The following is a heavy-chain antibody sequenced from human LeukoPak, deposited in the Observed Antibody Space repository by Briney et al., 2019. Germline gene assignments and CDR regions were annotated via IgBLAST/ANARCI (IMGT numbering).Heavy chain of an antibody. CDR1: GGSISSYY. J-gene: IGHJ4*02. CDR3: ARGCSYYFDY. V-gene: IGHV4-59*01. D-gene: IGHD5-18*01. CDR2: IYSSGST. Sequence: SETLSLTCTVSGGSISSYYWSWIRQPPGKGLEWIGYIYSSGSTNYNPSLKSRVTISVDTSKSQFSLKLSSVTAADTAVYYCARGCSYYFDYWGQGTLVTVSS.